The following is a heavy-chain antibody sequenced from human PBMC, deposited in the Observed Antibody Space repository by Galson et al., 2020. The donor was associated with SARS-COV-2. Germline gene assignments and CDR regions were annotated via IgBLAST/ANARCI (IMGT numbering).Heavy chain of an antibody. CDR2: FDPEDGET. CDR1: GYTLTELS. J-gene: IGHJ5*02. CDR3: ATGSILPDCYGSVSYYISWFDP. D-gene: IGHD3-10*01. V-gene: IGHV1-24*01. Sequence: ASVQDSCKVSGYTLTELSMHWVRQAPGKGLERMGCFDPEDGETTYAQKFQGRITMTEDTSTDTAYMELSSLRSEDTAVYYCATGSILPDCYGSVSYYISWFDPWGQGTLVTVSS.